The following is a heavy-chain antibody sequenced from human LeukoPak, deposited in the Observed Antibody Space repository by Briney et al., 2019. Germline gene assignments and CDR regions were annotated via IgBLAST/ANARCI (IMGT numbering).Heavy chain of an antibody. Sequence: GGSLRLSCAASGFTFSSYSMNWVRQAPGKGLEWVSSISSSSSYIYYADSVKGRFTISRDNAKNSLYLQMNSLRAEDTAVYYCARVGRYDSSGDDYWGQGTLVTASS. V-gene: IGHV3-21*01. CDR3: ARVGRYDSSGDDY. D-gene: IGHD3-22*01. J-gene: IGHJ4*02. CDR2: ISSSSSYI. CDR1: GFTFSSYS.